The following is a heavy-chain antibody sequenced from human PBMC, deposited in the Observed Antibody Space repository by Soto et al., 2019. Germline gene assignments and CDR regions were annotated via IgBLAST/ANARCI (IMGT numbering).Heavy chain of an antibody. V-gene: IGHV5-51*01. CDR3: ARTGTTLPAEYFQH. D-gene: IGHD1-7*01. J-gene: IGHJ1*01. Sequence: GESLKISCNTSGYIFSSYWIAWVRQMPGKGLEWMGIIYPRDSDTTYSPSFQGQVTISADTSISTTYLHWKSLKASDTAMYYCARTGTTLPAEYFQHWGQGTLVTVSS. CDR2: IYPRDSDT. CDR1: GYIFSSYW.